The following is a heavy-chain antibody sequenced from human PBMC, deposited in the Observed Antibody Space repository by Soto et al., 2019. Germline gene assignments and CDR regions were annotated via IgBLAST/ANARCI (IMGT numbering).Heavy chain of an antibody. V-gene: IGHV3-23*01. CDR1: GFTFSSYA. CDR3: ATSGHIEIYDFGDYVGDY. D-gene: IGHD4-17*01. Sequence: EVQLLESGGGLVPPGGSLRLSCAASGFTFSSYAMSWVRQAPGKGLEWVSAISGSGGSTHHADSVKGRFTISRDNSKNTLYLQMNSLRAEDTAVYYCATSGHIEIYDFGDYVGDYWARDCWSPSPQ. CDR2: ISGSGGST. J-gene: IGHJ4*02.